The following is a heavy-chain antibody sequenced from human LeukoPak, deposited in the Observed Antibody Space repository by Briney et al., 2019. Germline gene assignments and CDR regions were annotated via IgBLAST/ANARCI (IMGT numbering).Heavy chain of an antibody. Sequence: SGRSLRLSCAASGFTFSSYGMHWVRQAPGKGLEWVAVIWYDGSNKYYADSVKGRFTISRDNSKNTLYLQMNSLRAEDTAVYYLPRALFIEVAVPGPNYGMTVWGQG. D-gene: IGHD6-19*01. V-gene: IGHV3-33*01. CDR1: GFTFSSYG. J-gene: IGHJ6*02. CDR2: IWYDGSNK. CDR3: PRALFIEVAVPGPNYGMTV.